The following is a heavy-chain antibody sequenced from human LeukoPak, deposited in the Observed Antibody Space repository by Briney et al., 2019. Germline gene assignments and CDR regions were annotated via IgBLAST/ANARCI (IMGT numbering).Heavy chain of an antibody. CDR1: GFTFSSYE. Sequence: PGGSLRLSCAASGFTFSSYEMNWVRQAPGKGLEWVSYISSSGSTIYYADSVKGRFTISRDHAKNSLYLQMNSLRAEDTAVYYCARVIAVANFDYWGQGTLVTVSS. V-gene: IGHV3-48*03. CDR2: ISSSGSTI. D-gene: IGHD6-19*01. J-gene: IGHJ4*02. CDR3: ARVIAVANFDY.